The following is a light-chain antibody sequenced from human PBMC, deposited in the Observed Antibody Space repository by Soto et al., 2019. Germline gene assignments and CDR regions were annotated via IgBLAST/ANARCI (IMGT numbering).Light chain of an antibody. CDR2: NNN. Sequence: QSVLTQPPSASGTPGQRVTISCSGSSSNIGSNTVNWYQQVPGTAPKLLIYNNNQRPSGVPDRFSGSKSGTSDSLAISGLQSEAEADYYCAAWDDGLKGVVFGGGTKLTVL. CDR1: SSNIGSNT. J-gene: IGLJ2*01. V-gene: IGLV1-44*01. CDR3: AAWDDGLKGVV.